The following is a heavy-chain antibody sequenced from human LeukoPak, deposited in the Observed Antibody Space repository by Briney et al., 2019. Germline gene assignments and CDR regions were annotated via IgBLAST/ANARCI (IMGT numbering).Heavy chain of an antibody. J-gene: IGHJ4*02. CDR1: GYTFTSYY. CDR3: ATASTVVTPLAY. V-gene: IGHV1-46*01. D-gene: IGHD4-23*01. CDR2: INPSGGST. Sequence: ASVKVSCKASGYTFTSYYMHWVRQAPGQGLEWMGIINPSGGSTSYAQKFQGRVTMTRDTSTSTVYMELSSLRSEDTAVYYCATASTVVTPLAYWGQGTLVTVSS.